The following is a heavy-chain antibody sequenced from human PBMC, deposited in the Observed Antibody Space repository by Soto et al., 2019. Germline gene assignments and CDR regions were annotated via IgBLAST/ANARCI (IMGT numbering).Heavy chain of an antibody. D-gene: IGHD3-3*01. CDR3: ARGPPYYDFWSGYWYTEYYYGMDV. V-gene: IGHV1-8*01. J-gene: IGHJ6*02. CDR1: GYTFTSYG. Sequence: ASVKVSCKASGYTFTSYGINWVRQATGQGLEWMGWMNPNSGDTDYPQKFQGRVTMTRNTSTSTAYMELSSLRSEDTAVYYCARGPPYYDFWSGYWYTEYYYGMDVWGQGTTVTVLL. CDR2: MNPNSGDT.